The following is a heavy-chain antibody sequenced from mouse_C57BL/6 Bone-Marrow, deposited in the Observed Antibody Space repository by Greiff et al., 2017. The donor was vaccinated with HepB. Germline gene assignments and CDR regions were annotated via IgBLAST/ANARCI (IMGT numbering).Heavy chain of an antibody. Sequence: EVMLVESGGGLVQPGESLKLSCESYEYEFPSHDMSWVRKTPEKRLEWVAAINSDGGSTYYPDTMERRFIISRDNTKKTLYLQMSSLRSEDTALYYCARLKGVYDGYYARYFDVWGTGTTVTVSS. D-gene: IGHD2-3*01. CDR1: EYEFPSHD. V-gene: IGHV5-2*01. J-gene: IGHJ1*03. CDR2: INSDGGST. CDR3: ARLKGVYDGYYARYFDV.